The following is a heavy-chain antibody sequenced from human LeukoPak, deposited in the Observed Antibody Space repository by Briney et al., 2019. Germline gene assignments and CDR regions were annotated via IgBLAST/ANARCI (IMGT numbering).Heavy chain of an antibody. CDR2: ISGSGGST. J-gene: IGHJ4*02. Sequence: GRSLRLSCAASGFPFSDYGMSWVRQAPGKGLEWVSAISGSGGSTYYADSVKGRFTISRDNSKNTLYLQMNSLRAEDTAVYYCAKDGLQALEIDYWGQGTLVTVSS. CDR1: GFPFSDYG. D-gene: IGHD1-1*01. CDR3: AKDGLQALEIDY. V-gene: IGHV3-23*01.